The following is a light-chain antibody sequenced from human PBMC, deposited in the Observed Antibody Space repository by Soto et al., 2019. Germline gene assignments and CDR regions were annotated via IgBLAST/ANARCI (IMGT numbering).Light chain of an antibody. CDR3: QQYGSSRWT. Sequence: EIVLTQSPGTLSLSPGERATLSCRASQSINTIYLAWYQQKPGQAPKLLIHTASNRATDIPDRFSGSGSGTDFTLTITRLEPEDFAVYYWQQYGSSRWTFGQGTKVEIK. CDR2: TAS. V-gene: IGKV3-20*01. J-gene: IGKJ1*01. CDR1: QSINTIY.